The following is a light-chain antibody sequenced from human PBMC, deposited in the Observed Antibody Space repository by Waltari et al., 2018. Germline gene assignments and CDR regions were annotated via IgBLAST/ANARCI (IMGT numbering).Light chain of an antibody. J-gene: IGLJ2*01. CDR3: QSFDNMLSGGVV. V-gene: IGLV1-40*01. Sequence: QSVLTQPPSVSGTPGQRVTISCSGSTSNIGAGHDVHWYQHLPGTAPKLLIYGNNQRPSGVPDLFSGSKSGTSAFLAITGLQADDEADYFCQSFDNMLSGGVVFGGGTKLAVL. CDR2: GNN. CDR1: TSNIGAGHD.